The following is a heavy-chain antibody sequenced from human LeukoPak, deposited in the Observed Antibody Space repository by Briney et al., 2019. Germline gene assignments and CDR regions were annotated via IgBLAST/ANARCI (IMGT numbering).Heavy chain of an antibody. D-gene: IGHD3-3*01. CDR3: ARSWNGYYDFWSGLDY. V-gene: IGHV1-18*01. CDR1: GYTFTSYG. Sequence: GASVKVSCTASGYTFTSYGISWGRQAPGQGLEWMGWISAYNGNTNYAQKHQGRVTMTTDTSTSTAYMELRSLRSDDTAVYYCARSWNGYYDFWSGLDYWGQGTLVTVSS. CDR2: ISAYNGNT. J-gene: IGHJ4*02.